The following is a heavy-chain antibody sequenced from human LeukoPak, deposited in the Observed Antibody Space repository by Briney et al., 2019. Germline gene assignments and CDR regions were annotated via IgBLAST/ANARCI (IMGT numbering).Heavy chain of an antibody. Sequence: ASVKVSCKASGYIFTSYGITWVRQAPGQGLEWMGWITTNTGKPTYAQSFTGQFVFSLDTSVNTAYLQINSLKTEDTAVYYCARVAILSFGESLDYWGQGTLVTVSS. CDR1: GYIFTSYG. CDR3: ARVAILSFGESLDY. D-gene: IGHD3-10*01. V-gene: IGHV7-4-1*02. CDR2: ITTNTGKP. J-gene: IGHJ4*02.